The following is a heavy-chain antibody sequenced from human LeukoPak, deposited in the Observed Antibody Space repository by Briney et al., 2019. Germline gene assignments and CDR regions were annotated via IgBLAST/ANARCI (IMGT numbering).Heavy chain of an antibody. Sequence: TSETLSLTCAVSGDSISSGGYSWSWVRQPPGKGLEWIGYIYSSGRSYYNPSLQSRVTISVDTSKNEFSLKVTSVTAADTAVYYCARDPYDSGIWGQGTLVTVSS. CDR2: IYSSGRS. D-gene: IGHD3-10*01. CDR3: ARDPYDSGI. CDR1: GDSISSGGYS. V-gene: IGHV4-30-4*07. J-gene: IGHJ4*02.